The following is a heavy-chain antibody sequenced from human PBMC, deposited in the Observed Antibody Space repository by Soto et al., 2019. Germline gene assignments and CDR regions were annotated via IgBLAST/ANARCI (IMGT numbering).Heavy chain of an antibody. CDR1: GGSISSYY. D-gene: IGHD2-2*01. V-gene: IGHV4-59*01. CDR2: IYYSGST. J-gene: IGHJ4*02. Sequence: QVQLQEPGPRLVKPSETLSLTCIVSGGSISSYYWSWIRQPPGKGLEWIGYIYYSGSTNYNPSLKSRVTISVDTSKNQFSLKLSSVTAADTAVYYCARAVLPATAPFDYWGQGTLVTVSS. CDR3: ARAVLPATAPFDY.